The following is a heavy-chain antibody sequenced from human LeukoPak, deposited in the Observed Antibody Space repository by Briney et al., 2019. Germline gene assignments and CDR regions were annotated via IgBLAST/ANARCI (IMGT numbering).Heavy chain of an antibody. CDR2: INQDGSET. CDR1: GFTFSSNW. D-gene: IGHD3-3*01. V-gene: IGHV3-7*05. J-gene: IGHJ5*02. CDR3: ARYFRSGPNIS. Sequence: PGGSLRLSCAASGFTFSSNWMDWVRLAPGKGMEWVANINQDGSETYYVDSVKGRFIIFRDNSKSSLYLQMNSLRAEDTAVYFCARYFRSGPNISWGQGTLVTVSS.